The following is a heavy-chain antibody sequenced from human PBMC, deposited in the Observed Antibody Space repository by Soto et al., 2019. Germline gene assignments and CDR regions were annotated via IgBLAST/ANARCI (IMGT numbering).Heavy chain of an antibody. CDR2: IIPIFGTA. Sequence: QVQLVQSGAEVKKPGSSVKVSCKASGGTFSSYAISWVRQAPGQGLEWMGGIIPIFGTANYAQKFQGIVTITADKSTSTAYMELSSLRSEDTAVYYCARDVVGATYDAFDIWGQGTMVTVSS. V-gene: IGHV1-69*06. D-gene: IGHD1-26*01. J-gene: IGHJ3*02. CDR1: GGTFSSYA. CDR3: ARDVVGATYDAFDI.